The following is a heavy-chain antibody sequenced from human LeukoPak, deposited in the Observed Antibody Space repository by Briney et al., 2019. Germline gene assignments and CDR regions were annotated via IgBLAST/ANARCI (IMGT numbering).Heavy chain of an antibody. CDR1: GFTFNTFG. J-gene: IGHJ4*02. CDR2: ISDSGGST. V-gene: IGHV3-23*01. D-gene: IGHD6-13*01. CDR3: AKSMGRSGWYGGY. Sequence: QPGGSLRLSCVASGFTFNTFGMTWVRQAPGKGLEWVSGISDSGGSTYYADPVKGRFTISRDNSKNTVYLQMNSLRAEDTAIYYGAKSMGRSGWYGGYWGQGILVTVSS.